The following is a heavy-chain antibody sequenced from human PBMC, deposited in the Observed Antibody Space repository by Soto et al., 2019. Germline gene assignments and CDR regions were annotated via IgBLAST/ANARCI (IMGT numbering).Heavy chain of an antibody. Sequence: QVQLVESGGGVVQPGRSLRLSCAASGFIFSSYAMHWVRQAPGKGLEWVAVISFDGSNRDYADSVKGQFTISRDNSKNTLYLQMNSLRPEDTAVYYCATTDVMVAATFGAKYFQYWGQGTLVTVSS. CDR2: ISFDGSNR. J-gene: IGHJ1*01. D-gene: IGHD2-15*01. V-gene: IGHV3-30-3*01. CDR3: ATTDVMVAATFGAKYFQY. CDR1: GFIFSSYA.